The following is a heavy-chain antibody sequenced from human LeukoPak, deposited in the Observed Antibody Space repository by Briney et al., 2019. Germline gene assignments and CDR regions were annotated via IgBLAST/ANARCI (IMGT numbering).Heavy chain of an antibody. V-gene: IGHV3-66*01. CDR3: ALGLLTDY. D-gene: IGHD2-15*01. J-gene: IGHJ4*02. CDR1: GFTVSSNF. Sequence: GGSVRLSCAACGFTVSSNFMSWVCQASGKGLEWVSVIYSGWCTYYADSVKGRFTISRDNSKNTLYLQMNSLRVDDTAVYYCALGLLTDYWGQGTLVTVSS. CDR2: IYSGWCT.